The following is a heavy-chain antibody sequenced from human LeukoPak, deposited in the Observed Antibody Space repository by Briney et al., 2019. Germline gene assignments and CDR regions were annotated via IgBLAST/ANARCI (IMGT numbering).Heavy chain of an antibody. CDR1: GFTFSDYY. CDR2: ISSSGSTI. Sequence: GGSLRLSCAASGFTFSDYYMSWIRQAPGKGLEWVSYISSSGSTIYYADSVKGRFTISRDNAKNSLYLQMNSLRAEDTAVYYCASYSGGYYTYWFDPWGQGTLVTVSS. D-gene: IGHD1-26*01. J-gene: IGHJ5*02. V-gene: IGHV3-11*01. CDR3: ASYSGGYYTYWFDP.